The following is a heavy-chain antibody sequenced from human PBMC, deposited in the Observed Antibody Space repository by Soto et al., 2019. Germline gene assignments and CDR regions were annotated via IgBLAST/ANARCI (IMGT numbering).Heavy chain of an antibody. V-gene: IGHV3-33*01. CDR3: ARDRGLYSSSWSLDY. J-gene: IGHJ4*02. Sequence: PGGSLRLSCAASGFTFSSYGMHWVRQAPGKGLEWVAVIWYDGSNKYYADSVKGRFTISRDNSKNTLYLQMNSLRAEDTAVYYCARDRGLYSSSWSLDYWGQGTLVTVS. CDR2: IWYDGSNK. D-gene: IGHD6-13*01. CDR1: GFTFSSYG.